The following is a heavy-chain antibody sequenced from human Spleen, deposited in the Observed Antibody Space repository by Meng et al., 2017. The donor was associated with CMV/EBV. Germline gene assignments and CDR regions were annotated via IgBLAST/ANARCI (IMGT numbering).Heavy chain of an antibody. CDR2: IKQDGSEK. CDR1: GFIFSRYW. CDR3: ARAGSMVPGGMDV. J-gene: IGHJ6*02. V-gene: IGHV3-7*01. Sequence: GGSLRLSCVVSGFIFSRYWMSWVRQAPGKGLEWVANIKQDGSEKNYVDSVRGRITISRDNAKNSLYLQMNSLRAEDTAVYYCARAGSMVPGGMDVWGQGTTVTVSS. D-gene: IGHD4/OR15-4a*01.